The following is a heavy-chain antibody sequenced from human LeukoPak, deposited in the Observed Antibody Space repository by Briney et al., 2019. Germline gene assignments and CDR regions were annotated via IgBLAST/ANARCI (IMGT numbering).Heavy chain of an antibody. CDR3: ARGKMGWLQPSGDAFDI. Sequence: GGSLRLSCAASGFTFSSYEMNWVRQAPGKGLEWVSCISSSGSTIYYADSVKGRFTISRDNAKNSLYLQMNGLRAEDTAVYYCARGKMGWLQPSGDAFDIWGQGTMVTVSS. V-gene: IGHV3-48*03. D-gene: IGHD5-24*01. J-gene: IGHJ3*02. CDR2: ISSSGSTI. CDR1: GFTFSSYE.